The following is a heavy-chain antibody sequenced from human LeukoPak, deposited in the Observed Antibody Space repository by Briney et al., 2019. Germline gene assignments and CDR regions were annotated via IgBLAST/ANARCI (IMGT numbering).Heavy chain of an antibody. D-gene: IGHD1-26*01. J-gene: IGHJ4*02. V-gene: IGHV4-39*01. CDR2: LYSSGTT. CDR3: ARQIVGATQGFSFDY. Sequence: SETLSLTCTVSGASISSGRNYWGRIRQSPGKGLEWIASLYSSGTTHYNPSLQSRVSVSVDTSKNQFSVRLNSLTAADTAVYYCARQIVGATQGFSFDYWGQGTLVTVSS. CDR1: GASISSGRNY.